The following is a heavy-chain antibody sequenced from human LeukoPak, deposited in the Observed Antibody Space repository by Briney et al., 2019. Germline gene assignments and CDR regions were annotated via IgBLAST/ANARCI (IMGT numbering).Heavy chain of an antibody. CDR2: INWNGGST. V-gene: IGHV3-20*04. CDR3: ARDEARDTKTGTTPFDY. J-gene: IGHJ4*02. CDR1: GFTFDDYG. D-gene: IGHD1-7*01. Sequence: PGGSLRLSCAASGFTFDDYGMSWVRQAPGKGLEWVSGINWNGGSTGYADSVKGRFTISRDNAKNSLYLQMNSLRAEDTALYYCARDEARDTKTGTTPFDYWGQGTLVTVSS.